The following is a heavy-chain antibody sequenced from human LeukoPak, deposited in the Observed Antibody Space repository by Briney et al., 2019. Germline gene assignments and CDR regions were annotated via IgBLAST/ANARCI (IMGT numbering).Heavy chain of an antibody. V-gene: IGHV4-30-2*01. D-gene: IGHD5-18*01. CDR2: IYQSGST. Sequence: PSETLSLTCTVSGGSISSGAYSWSWIRQPPGKGLEWIGYIYQSGSTYYNPSLKSRVTISVDRSKNQFSLKLSSVTAADTAVYYCARSSEELGYIYGFLHDAFDVWGQGTMVTVSS. J-gene: IGHJ3*01. CDR3: ARSSEELGYIYGFLHDAFDV. CDR1: GGSISSGAYS.